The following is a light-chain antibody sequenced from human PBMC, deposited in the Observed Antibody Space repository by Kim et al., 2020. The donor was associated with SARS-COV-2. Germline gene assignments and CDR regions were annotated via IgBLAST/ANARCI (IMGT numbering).Light chain of an antibody. V-gene: IGKV4-1*01. CDR1: QSVLSSSNNRNY. CDR3: QQYYTTPIT. CDR2: GAS. Sequence: ATITCKSSQSVLSSSNNRNYLSWHQQKPGQPRRLLIYGASSRKSGVPDRFGGSVSGTDFTLTISSLQAEDVAVYYCQQYYTTPITFGQGTRLEIK. J-gene: IGKJ5*01.